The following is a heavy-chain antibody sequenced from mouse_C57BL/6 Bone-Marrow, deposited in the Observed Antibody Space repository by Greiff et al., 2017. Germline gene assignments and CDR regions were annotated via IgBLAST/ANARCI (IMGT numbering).Heavy chain of an antibody. CDR1: GYTFTSYG. CDR2: IYPRSGNT. Sequence: QVQLQQPGAELVKPGASVKMSCKASGYTFTSYGISWVKQRTGQGLEWIGEIYPRSGNTYYNEKFKGKATLTADKSSSTAYMELRSLTSEDSAVYSCAKRGIMSWEYYAMDYWGQGTSVTVSS. CDR3: AKRGIMSWEYYAMDY. J-gene: IGHJ4*01. D-gene: IGHD4-1*01. V-gene: IGHV1-81*01.